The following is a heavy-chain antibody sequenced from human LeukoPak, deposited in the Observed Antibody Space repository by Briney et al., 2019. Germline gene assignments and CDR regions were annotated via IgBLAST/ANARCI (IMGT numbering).Heavy chain of an antibody. CDR3: AKEEGYYDSSGYYYDA. D-gene: IGHD3-22*01. J-gene: IGHJ5*02. CDR2: ISGSGGST. V-gene: IGHV3-23*01. CDR1: GFTFSSYA. Sequence: GGSLRLSCAASGFTFSSYAMSWVRQAPGKGLEWVSAISGSGGSTYYADSVKGRFTISRDNSKNTLYLQMNSLRAEDTAVYYCAKEEGYYDSSGYYYDAWGQGTLVTASS.